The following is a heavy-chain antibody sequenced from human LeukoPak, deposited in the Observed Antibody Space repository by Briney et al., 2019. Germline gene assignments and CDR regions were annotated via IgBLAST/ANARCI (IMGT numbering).Heavy chain of an antibody. Sequence: PSETLSLTCTVSGGSISSGGYYWSWIRQHLGKGLEWIGYIYYSGSTYYNPSLKSRVTISVDTSKNQFSLKLSSVTAADTAVYYCARDCPAAAGTRWFDPWGQGTLVTVPS. CDR3: ARDCPAAAGTRWFDP. CDR1: GGSISSGGYY. D-gene: IGHD6-13*01. CDR2: IYYSGST. V-gene: IGHV4-31*03. J-gene: IGHJ5*02.